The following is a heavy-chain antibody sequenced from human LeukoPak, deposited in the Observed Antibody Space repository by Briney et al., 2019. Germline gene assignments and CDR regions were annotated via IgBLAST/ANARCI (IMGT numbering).Heavy chain of an antibody. CDR3: ARDQGYYYDSSGYSDY. CDR1: GFTVSSSY. Sequence: GGSLRLSCAASGFTVSSSYMGWVRQAPGKGLEWVAAISYDGSNKYYADSVKGRFTISRDNSKNTLYLQMNSLRAEDTAVYYCARDQGYYYDSSGYSDYWGQGTLVTVSS. J-gene: IGHJ4*02. D-gene: IGHD3-22*01. CDR2: ISYDGSNK. V-gene: IGHV3-30-3*01.